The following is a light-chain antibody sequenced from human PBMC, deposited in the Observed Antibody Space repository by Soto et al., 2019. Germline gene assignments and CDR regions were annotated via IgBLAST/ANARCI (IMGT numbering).Light chain of an antibody. Sequence: ERGARCFSASQSVSSRYLAWYQQKPGQAPRLLIYGASSRATGIPDRFSGSGSGTEFALAIGILEREDCAAYFRIQYDNSAWAFAEGTKVDIK. CDR2: GAS. J-gene: IGKJ1*01. V-gene: IGKV3-20*01. CDR3: IQYDNSAWA. CDR1: QSVSSRY.